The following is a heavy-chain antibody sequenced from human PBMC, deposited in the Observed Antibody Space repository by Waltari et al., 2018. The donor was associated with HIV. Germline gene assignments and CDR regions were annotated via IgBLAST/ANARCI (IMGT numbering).Heavy chain of an antibody. D-gene: IGHD1-26*01. Sequence: EVQLVESGGGLVQPGGSLRLSCAAFGFPFSSYWMCWVRQAPGKGLEWVANIKQDGSEKYYVDSVKGRFTISRDNAKNTVFLQMTRLRVEDTATYYCARGEGGYTYGYNWLDLWGQGTVVTVSS. CDR2: IKQDGSEK. J-gene: IGHJ5*02. CDR3: ARGEGGYTYGYNWLDL. V-gene: IGHV3-7*01. CDR1: GFPFSSYW.